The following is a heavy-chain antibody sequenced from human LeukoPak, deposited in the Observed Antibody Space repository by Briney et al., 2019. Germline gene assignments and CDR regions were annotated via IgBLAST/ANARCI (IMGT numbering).Heavy chain of an antibody. CDR1: GGSISSGSYY. CDR2: IYTSGST. D-gene: IGHD4-11*01. Sequence: PSETLSLTCTVSGGSISSGSYYRGWIRQPAGKGLEWIGRIYTSGSTNYNPSLKSRVTISVDTSKNQFSLKLSSVTAADTAVYYCAREVDSMNYYYYYMDVWGEGTTVTVSS. J-gene: IGHJ6*03. CDR3: AREVDSMNYYYYYMDV. V-gene: IGHV4-61*02.